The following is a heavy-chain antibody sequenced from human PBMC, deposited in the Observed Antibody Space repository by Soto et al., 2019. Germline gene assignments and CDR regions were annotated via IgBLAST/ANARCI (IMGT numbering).Heavy chain of an antibody. Sequence: QVQLQESGPGLVKPSQTLSLTCTVSGGSISSGGYYWSWIRQHPGKGLEWIGYIYYSVSTYYNPSINIRITLSVNTSKNQFSLKLRSVTAADTAVYYCARASSTRGYTYGYWFDPWGQGTLVTVSS. CDR1: GGSISSGGYY. J-gene: IGHJ5*02. V-gene: IGHV4-31*03. CDR2: IYYSVST. CDR3: ARASSTRGYTYGYWFDP. D-gene: IGHD5-18*01.